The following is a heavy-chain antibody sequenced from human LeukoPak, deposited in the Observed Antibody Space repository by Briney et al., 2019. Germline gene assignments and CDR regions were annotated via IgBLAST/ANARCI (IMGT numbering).Heavy chain of an antibody. Sequence: ASVKVSCKASGYTFTSYYMHWVRQAPGQGLEWTGIINPSGGSTSYAQKFQGRVTMTRDTSTSTVYMELSSLRSEDTAVYYCARVDGDQLLFWWGQGTLVTVSS. CDR1: GYTFTSYY. CDR2: INPSGGST. J-gene: IGHJ4*02. V-gene: IGHV1-46*01. D-gene: IGHD2-2*01. CDR3: ARVDGDQLLFW.